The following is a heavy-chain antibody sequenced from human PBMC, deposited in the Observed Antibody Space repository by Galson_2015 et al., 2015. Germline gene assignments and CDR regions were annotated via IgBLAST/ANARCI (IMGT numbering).Heavy chain of an antibody. CDR3: ARDGAPLTGDTAMPNSDAFDI. CDR1: GYTFTGYY. V-gene: IGHV1-2*04. D-gene: IGHD5-18*01. J-gene: IGHJ3*02. Sequence: SVKVSCKASGYTFTGYYMHWVRQAPGQGLEWMGWINPNSGGTNYAQKFQGWVTMTRDTSISTAYMELSRLRSDDTAVYYCARDGAPLTGDTAMPNSDAFDIWGQGTMVTVSS. CDR2: INPNSGGT.